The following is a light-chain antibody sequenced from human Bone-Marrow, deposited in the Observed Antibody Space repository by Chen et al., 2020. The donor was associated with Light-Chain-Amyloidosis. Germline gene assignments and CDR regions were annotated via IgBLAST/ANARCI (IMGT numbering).Light chain of an antibody. CDR1: TGPVTSGHY. V-gene: IGLV7-46*01. CDR3: LLSFDTAHVL. J-gene: IGLJ3*02. CDR2: DTA. Sequence: QAVVTPEPSLTVSPGGTVTLTCDSRTGPVTSGHYPYWYQPKPGQAPRTLISDTANKHSWAPARFSGSLPGGKAALTLAGAQPEDEADYFCLLSFDTAHVLFGGGTKLTVL.